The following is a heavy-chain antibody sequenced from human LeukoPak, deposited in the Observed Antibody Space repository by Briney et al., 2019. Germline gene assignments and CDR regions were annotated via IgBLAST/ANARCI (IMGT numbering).Heavy chain of an antibody. CDR2: ISGSGDST. Sequence: GGSLRLSCAASGFIFSNYAMSWVRQAPGKGLEWVSSISGSGDSTYHADSVKGRFTVSRDNSQNTLYLQMNSLSPEDTAEYYCADKAVAGPGDLQHWGQGTLVTVSS. CDR3: ADKAVAGPGDLQH. D-gene: IGHD6-19*01. J-gene: IGHJ1*01. V-gene: IGHV3-23*01. CDR1: GFIFSNYA.